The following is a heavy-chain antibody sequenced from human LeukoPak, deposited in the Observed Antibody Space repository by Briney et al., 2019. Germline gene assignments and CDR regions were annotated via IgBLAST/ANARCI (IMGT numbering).Heavy chain of an antibody. CDR2: INTDGATI. Sequence: PGGSLRLSCAASGFTFSSDEMNWVRQAPGKGLQWISYINTDGATIYYADSVKGRFTISRDNAKNSLYLQMNSLRAEDTAVYYCARGYDSGDSWGQGTFVTVSS. CDR3: ARGYDSGDS. CDR1: GFTFSSDE. J-gene: IGHJ4*02. V-gene: IGHV3-48*03. D-gene: IGHD3-10*01.